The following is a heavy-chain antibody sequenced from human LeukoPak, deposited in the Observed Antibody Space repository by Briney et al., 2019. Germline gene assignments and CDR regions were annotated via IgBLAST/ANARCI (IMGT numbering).Heavy chain of an antibody. CDR3: ARAREWELPYYFDY. J-gene: IGHJ4*02. V-gene: IGHV3-53*01. CDR1: GFTVSSNY. D-gene: IGHD1-26*01. Sequence: GGSLRLSCAASGFTVSSNYMGWVRQAPGKGLEWVSVIYSGGSTYYADSVKGRFTISRDNSKNTLYLQMNSLRAEDTAVYYCARAREWELPYYFDYWGQGTLVTVSS. CDR2: IYSGGST.